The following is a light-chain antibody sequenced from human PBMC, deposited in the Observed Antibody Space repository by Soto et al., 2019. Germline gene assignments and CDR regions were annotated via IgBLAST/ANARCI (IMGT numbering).Light chain of an antibody. CDR3: SSYTSSSTLVV. Sequence: QSALTQPASVSGSPGQSITISCTGTSSDIGDYNFVSWYQQLPGKAPKLMIYEVSNRPSGVSNRFSGSKSGNTASLTISGLQAEDEADYYCSSYTSSSTLVVFGGGTKLTVL. CDR1: SSDIGDYNF. CDR2: EVS. J-gene: IGLJ2*01. V-gene: IGLV2-14*01.